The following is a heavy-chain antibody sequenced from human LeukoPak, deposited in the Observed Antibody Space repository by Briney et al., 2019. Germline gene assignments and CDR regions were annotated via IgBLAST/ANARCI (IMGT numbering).Heavy chain of an antibody. D-gene: IGHD2/OR15-2a*01. CDR3: ARGNFDRPWVLDY. J-gene: IGHJ4*02. CDR1: GGSFSGYY. Sequence: SETLSLTCAVYGGSFSGYYWSWTRQPAGKGLEWIGRFYTTGSTNYNPSLKSRVTMSVDTSKNQFSLRLSSVTAADTAVYYCARGNFDRPWVLDYWGQGTLVTVSS. V-gene: IGHV4-59*10. CDR2: FYTTGST.